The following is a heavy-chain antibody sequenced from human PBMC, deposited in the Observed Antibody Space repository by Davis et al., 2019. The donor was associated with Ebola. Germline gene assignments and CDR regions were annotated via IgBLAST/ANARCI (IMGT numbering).Heavy chain of an antibody. V-gene: IGHV1-2*02. D-gene: IGHD2-2*01. Sequence: ASVKVSCKASGYTFTTYFIHWVRQAPGQGLEWMGWITPNSGGTMYAQKFQGRVTMTRDTSVNTAYMELSSLRYDDTAVYFCARDITSSILAGQFDPWGQGTLVTVSS. CDR1: GYTFTTYF. CDR2: ITPNSGGT. J-gene: IGHJ5*02. CDR3: ARDITSSILAGQFDP.